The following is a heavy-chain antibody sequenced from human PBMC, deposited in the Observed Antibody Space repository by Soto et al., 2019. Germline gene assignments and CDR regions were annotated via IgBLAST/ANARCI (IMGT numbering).Heavy chain of an antibody. CDR1: GDSISSGDHY. CDR2: IYYSGTT. CDR3: ARGAYSDSSSYFDY. Sequence: QVQLQESGPGLVKPSQTLSLTCTVSGDSISSGDHYWSWIRQPPGKGLEWIGYIYYSGTTYSRPSLQSRVTISVDTSKNQFFLKLNSVTAADTALYYWARGAYSDSSSYFDYWGPGTLGPVSS. V-gene: IGHV4-30-4*01. D-gene: IGHD6-6*01. J-gene: IGHJ4*02.